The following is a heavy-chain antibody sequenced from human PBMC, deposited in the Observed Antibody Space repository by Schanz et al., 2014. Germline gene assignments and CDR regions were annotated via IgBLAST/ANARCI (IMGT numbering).Heavy chain of an antibody. D-gene: IGHD6-6*01. CDR1: RSTFSSYT. CDR3: ARDQSPYTNSSDVRYFDT. Sequence: QVQLVQSGAEVKKPGSSVKVSCKASRSTFSSYTISWVRQARGQGLEWVGRFIPILDVGNYAQQFQGRVTFTADKSTSTAYMELSSLRSDDTAVYYCARDQSPYTNSSDVRYFDTWGQGTLVTVSS. CDR2: FIPILDVG. J-gene: IGHJ4*02. V-gene: IGHV1-69*08.